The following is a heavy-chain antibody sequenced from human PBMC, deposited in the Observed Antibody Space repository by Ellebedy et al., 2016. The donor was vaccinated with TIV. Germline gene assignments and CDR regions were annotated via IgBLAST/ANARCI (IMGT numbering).Heavy chain of an antibody. Sequence: SETLSLTXTVSGGSVITTTFYWGWIRQSPKGLEWIGSIFHSGKNYSNPSLKSRVALSIDTSKNQFSLELTSVTASDTAVYYCARDLDHWGPGIRVTVSS. CDR1: GGSVITTTFY. V-gene: IGHV4-39*01. CDR3: ARDLDH. CDR2: IFHSGKN. J-gene: IGHJ4*02.